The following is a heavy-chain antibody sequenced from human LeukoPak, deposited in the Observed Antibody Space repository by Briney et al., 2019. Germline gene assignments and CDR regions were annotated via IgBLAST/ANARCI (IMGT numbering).Heavy chain of an antibody. J-gene: IGHJ4*02. V-gene: IGHV1-69*13. CDR2: IIPIFGTA. CDR1: GYTFTSYY. D-gene: IGHD3/OR15-3a*01. CDR3: ARDLDGDYMGY. Sequence: SVKVSCKASGYTFTSYYMHWVRQAPGQGLEWMGGIIPIFGTANYAQKFQGRVTITADESTSTAYMELSSLRSEDTAVYYCARDLDGDYMGYWGQGTLVTVSS.